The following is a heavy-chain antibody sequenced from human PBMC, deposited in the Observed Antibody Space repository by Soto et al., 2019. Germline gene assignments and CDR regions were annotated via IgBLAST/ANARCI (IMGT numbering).Heavy chain of an antibody. Sequence: GGSLRLSCAASGFTFSSYAMSWVRQAPGKGLEWVSAISGSGGSTYYADSVKGRFTISRDNSKNTLYLQMNSLRAEDTAVYYCAKDQLPLWFGETPLDYWGQGTLVTVSS. CDR1: GFTFSSYA. CDR3: AKDQLPLWFGETPLDY. V-gene: IGHV3-23*01. J-gene: IGHJ4*02. CDR2: ISGSGGST. D-gene: IGHD3-10*01.